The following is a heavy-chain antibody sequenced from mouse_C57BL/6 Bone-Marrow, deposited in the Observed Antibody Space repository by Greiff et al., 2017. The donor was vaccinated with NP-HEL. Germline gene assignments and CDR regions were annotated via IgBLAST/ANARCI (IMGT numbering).Heavy chain of an antibody. D-gene: IGHD2-12*01. CDR1: GSTFTCYW. CDR3: AGISNDDAMDY. Sequence: QVQLQQPGAELVKPGASVKLSCKASGSTFTCYWMPWVKPRPGPCLAWIGRIFPYSGGTKYNEKFKSKATLTVDKPSSTAYMQLSSLKTEDTAVYDCAGISNDDAMDYWGQGTSVTVSS. J-gene: IGHJ4*01. CDR2: IFPYSGGT. V-gene: IGHV1-72*01.